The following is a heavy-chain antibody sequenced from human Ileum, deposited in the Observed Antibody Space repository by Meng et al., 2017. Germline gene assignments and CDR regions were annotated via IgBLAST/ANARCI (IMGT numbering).Heavy chain of an antibody. CDR3: AGGGEAGSDY. J-gene: IGHJ4*02. CDR2: MAPDSGNT. CDR1: GYNFNNYH. V-gene: IGHV1-8*02. D-gene: IGHD3-10*01. Sequence: ASVKVSCKASGYNFNNYHMNWVRQATGQGLEWMGWMAPDSGNTAYAQKYEGRVTMTRSTSISTAYKELSSQTSDDTAADYCAGGGEAGSDYWGQGTLVTVSS.